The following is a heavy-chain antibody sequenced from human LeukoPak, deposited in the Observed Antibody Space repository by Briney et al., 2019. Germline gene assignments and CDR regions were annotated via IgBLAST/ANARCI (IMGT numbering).Heavy chain of an antibody. CDR3: ARHYDFWSGYYFNWFDP. Sequence: SETLSLTCAVYGGSFSGYYWSWIRQPPGKGLEWIGEINHSGSTNYNPSLKSRVTISVDTSKNQFSLKLSSVTAADTAVYYCARHYDFWSGYYFNWFDPWGQGTLVTVSS. CDR1: GGSFSGYY. CDR2: INHSGST. J-gene: IGHJ5*02. V-gene: IGHV4-34*01. D-gene: IGHD3-3*01.